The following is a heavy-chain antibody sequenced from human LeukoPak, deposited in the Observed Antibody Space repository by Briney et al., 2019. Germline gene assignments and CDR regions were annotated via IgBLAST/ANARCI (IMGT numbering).Heavy chain of an antibody. J-gene: IGHJ4*02. Sequence: GESLKISCKGSGYTFAGYWIGWVRQRPGKGLEWMGIIYPGDSDTRYGPSFQGQVTISADKSISTAYLQWSSLKASDTAMYYCARRYYYDSSHFDYWGQGTLVTVSS. CDR3: ARRYYYDSSHFDY. CDR2: IYPGDSDT. V-gene: IGHV5-51*01. CDR1: GYTFAGYW. D-gene: IGHD3-22*01.